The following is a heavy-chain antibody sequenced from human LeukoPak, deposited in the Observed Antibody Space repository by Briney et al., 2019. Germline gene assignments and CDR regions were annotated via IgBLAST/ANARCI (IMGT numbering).Heavy chain of an antibody. D-gene: IGHD6-13*01. CDR3: ARGPLAKQLTPYFDY. Sequence: KPSETLSLTCTVSGSSISSGSYYWSWIRQPAGNGLEWIGRIYTIGSTNYNPSLKSRVTISVDTSKNQFSLQLSSVPAAHTAVYYCARGPLAKQLTPYFDYWGQGTLVTVSS. J-gene: IGHJ4*02. V-gene: IGHV4-61*02. CDR2: IYTIGST. CDR1: GSSISSGSYY.